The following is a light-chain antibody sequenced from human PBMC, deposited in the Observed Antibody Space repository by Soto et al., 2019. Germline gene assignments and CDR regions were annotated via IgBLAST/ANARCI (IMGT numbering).Light chain of an antibody. CDR1: SSDVAGYNY. CDR2: AVS. J-gene: IGLJ1*01. Sequence: QSALTQPASVSGSPGQSITISCTGTSSDVAGYNYVSWYQQHPGKAPKLMISAVSNRPSGVSDRFSGSKSGNTASLTISGLQADDEADYYCSYMRNSLYVFGTGTKLTVL. CDR3: CSYMRNSLYV. V-gene: IGLV2-14*01.